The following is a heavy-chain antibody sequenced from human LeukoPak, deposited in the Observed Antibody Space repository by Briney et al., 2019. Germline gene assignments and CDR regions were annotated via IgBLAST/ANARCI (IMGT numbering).Heavy chain of an antibody. J-gene: IGHJ4*02. V-gene: IGHV3-7*01. D-gene: IGHD3-22*01. CDR2: IKQDGSEK. CDR3: ARGVGYYYDSSGYYQTFDY. Sequence: PGGSLRLSCAASGFTFSSYWMSWVRQAPGKGLEWVANIKQDGSEKYYVDSVKGRFTISRDNAKNSLYLQMNSLRAEDTAVYYCARGVGYYYDSSGYYQTFDYWGQGTLVTVS. CDR1: GFTFSSYW.